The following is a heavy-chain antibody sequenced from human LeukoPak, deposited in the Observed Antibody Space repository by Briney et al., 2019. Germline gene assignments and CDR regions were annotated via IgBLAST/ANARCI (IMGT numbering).Heavy chain of an antibody. CDR3: ARSNTPGIAVAGTGFDY. Sequence: PSETLSLTCAVYGGSFSGYYWSWIRQPPGKGLEWIGEINHSGSTNYNPSLKSRVTISVDTSKNQFSLKLSSVTAADTAVYYCARSNTPGIAVAGTGFDYWGQGTLVTVPS. J-gene: IGHJ4*02. V-gene: IGHV4-34*01. CDR1: GGSFSGYY. D-gene: IGHD6-19*01. CDR2: INHSGST.